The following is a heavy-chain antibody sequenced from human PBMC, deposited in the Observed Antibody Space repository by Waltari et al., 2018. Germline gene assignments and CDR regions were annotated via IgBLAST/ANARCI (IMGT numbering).Heavy chain of an antibody. J-gene: IGHJ4*02. CDR2: ISGSGGST. D-gene: IGHD4-17*01. CDR3: AKSYGDYEAFDY. Sequence: EVQLLESGGGLVQPGGSLRLSCATSGFTFSSYAMSCVRQAPGKGLEWVSAISGSGGSTYYADSVKGRFTISRDNSKNTLYLQMNSLRAEDTAVYYCAKSYGDYEAFDYWGQGTLVTVSS. V-gene: IGHV3-23*01. CDR1: GFTFSSYA.